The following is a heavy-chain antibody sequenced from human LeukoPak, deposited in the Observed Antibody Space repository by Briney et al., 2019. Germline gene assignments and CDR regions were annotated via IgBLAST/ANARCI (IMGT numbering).Heavy chain of an antibody. V-gene: IGHV3-21*01. CDR2: ISSSSSYI. CDR3: ARDLSSGWYADY. CDR1: GFTFSSYS. Sequence: PGGSLRLSCAASGFTFSSYSMNWVRQAPGKGLEWVSSISSSSSYIYYADSVKGRFTISRDNAKNSLYLQMNSLRAEDTAVYYCARDLSSGWYADYWGQGTLVTVSS. D-gene: IGHD6-19*01. J-gene: IGHJ4*02.